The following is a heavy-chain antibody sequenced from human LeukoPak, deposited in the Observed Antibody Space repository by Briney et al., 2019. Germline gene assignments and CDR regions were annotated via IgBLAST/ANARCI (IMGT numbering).Heavy chain of an antibody. V-gene: IGHV4-61*01. CDR2: IYYSGST. Sequence: SETLSLTCTVSGGSVSSGSYYWSWIRQPPGKGLEWIGYIYYSGSTSYNPSLKSRVTISVDTSKNQFSLKLSSVTAADTAVYYCARSTVVTLEAFDIWGQGTMVTVSS. D-gene: IGHD4-23*01. J-gene: IGHJ3*02. CDR3: ARSTVVTLEAFDI. CDR1: GGSVSSGSYY.